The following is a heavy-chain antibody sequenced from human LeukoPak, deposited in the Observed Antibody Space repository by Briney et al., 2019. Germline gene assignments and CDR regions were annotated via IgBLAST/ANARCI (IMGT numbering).Heavy chain of an antibody. J-gene: IGHJ4*02. CDR2: IYYSGNT. CDR3: ARTLYSTSSLFDY. CDR1: GGSISSYY. Sequence: PSETLSLTCTLSGGSISSYYWNWIRQPPGKGLEWLGHIYYSGNTDYNPSLKSRVTISVDTSKNQFSLNLSSVTAADTAVYYCARTLYSTSSLFDYWGEGTLVTVSS. D-gene: IGHD6-6*01. V-gene: IGHV4-59*08.